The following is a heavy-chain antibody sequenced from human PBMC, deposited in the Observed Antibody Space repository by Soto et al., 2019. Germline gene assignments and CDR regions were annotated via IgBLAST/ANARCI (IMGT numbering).Heavy chain of an antibody. CDR3: ARHSDIVAYYFDY. CDR2: IYYSGST. Sequence: SETLSLTCTVSGGSISSYYWSWIRQPPGKGLEWIGYIYYSGSTNYNPSLKSRVTISVDTSKNQFSLKLSSVTAADTAVYYCARHSDIVAYYFDYWGQGTLVTVSS. CDR1: GGSISSYY. D-gene: IGHD5-12*01. V-gene: IGHV4-59*08. J-gene: IGHJ4*02.